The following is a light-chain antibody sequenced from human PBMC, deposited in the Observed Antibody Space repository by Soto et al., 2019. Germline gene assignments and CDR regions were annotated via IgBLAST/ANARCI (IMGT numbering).Light chain of an antibody. Sequence: EIVMTHSPVTLSLSPCERAALSRRASQSVSSNLAWYQQKPGQAPRLLIYGASTRATGIPARFSGSGSGTEFTLTISSLQSEDFAVYYCQQYYNWRPRFGQGTKVDIK. V-gene: IGKV3-15*01. CDR2: GAS. CDR3: QQYYNWRPR. CDR1: QSVSSN. J-gene: IGKJ1*01.